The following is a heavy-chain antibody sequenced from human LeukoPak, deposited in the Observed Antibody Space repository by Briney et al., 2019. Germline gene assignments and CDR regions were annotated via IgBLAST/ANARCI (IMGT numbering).Heavy chain of an antibody. Sequence: PSETLSLTCTVSGGSISNHYWSWIRHPPGKGMEWIGYIHYSGSTNYNPSLKSRVTISVDTSKNQFSLKLTSVTAADTAVYYCARDFGRGYCSTTSCFVPWFDPWGQGTLVTVSS. CDR3: ARDFGRGYCSTTSCFVPWFDP. CDR1: GGSISNHY. J-gene: IGHJ5*02. V-gene: IGHV4-59*11. D-gene: IGHD2-2*01. CDR2: IHYSGST.